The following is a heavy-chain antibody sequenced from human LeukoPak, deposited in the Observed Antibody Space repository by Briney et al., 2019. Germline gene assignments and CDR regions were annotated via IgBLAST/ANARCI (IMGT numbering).Heavy chain of an antibody. D-gene: IGHD3-9*01. V-gene: IGHV3-49*04. CDR1: GFTFGDYA. CDR2: IRSKAYGGTT. Sequence: GGSLRLSCTASGFTFGDYAMSWVRQAPGKGLEWVGFIRSKAYGGTTEYAASVKGRFTISRDDSKSIAYLQMNSLKTEDTAVYYCTRLTGAGYFGWLYTGGAFDIWGQGTMVTVSS. J-gene: IGHJ3*02. CDR3: TRLTGAGYFGWLYTGGAFDI.